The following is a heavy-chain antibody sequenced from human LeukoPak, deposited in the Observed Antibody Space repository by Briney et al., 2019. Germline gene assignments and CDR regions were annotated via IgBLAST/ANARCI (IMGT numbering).Heavy chain of an antibody. CDR3: ARRRWPPQFDY. Sequence: GGSLRPSGAASGFAFDDYGMSWVGQAPGKGLGWVSGLNWNGGTTGYADSVKGRFTISRDNAKNSLYLQMNSLRAEDTAFYYCARRRWPPQFDYWGQGTLVTVSS. V-gene: IGHV3-20*04. CDR1: GFAFDDYG. CDR2: LNWNGGTT. J-gene: IGHJ4*02. D-gene: IGHD4-23*01.